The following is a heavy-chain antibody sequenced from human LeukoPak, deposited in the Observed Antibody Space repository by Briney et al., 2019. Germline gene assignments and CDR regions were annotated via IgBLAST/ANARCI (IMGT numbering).Heavy chain of an antibody. V-gene: IGHV3-30*10. Sequence: GGSLRLSCAASGFSFSSYAMHWVRQTPGKGLEWVAGVSHDTRTTYYTDSLKGRVTIARDNFKSTLFLQMKGLRTDDTAVYYCARAIMGTENFDYWGQGTLVTVSS. CDR3: ARAIMGTENFDY. J-gene: IGHJ4*02. D-gene: IGHD2-8*01. CDR2: VSHDTRTT. CDR1: GFSFSSYA.